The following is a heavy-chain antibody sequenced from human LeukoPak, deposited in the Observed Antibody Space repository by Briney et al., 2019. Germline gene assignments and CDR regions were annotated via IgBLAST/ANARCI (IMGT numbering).Heavy chain of an antibody. CDR3: ATGPYTAYLY. J-gene: IGHJ4*02. V-gene: IGHV3-7*01. D-gene: IGHD2-2*02. Sequence: GGSLRLSCAASGFTFSSYWMTWVRQAPGKGLEWVANIGEDGSEKYYVDSVKGRFTISRDNAKNSLYLQVNSLRAEDTAVYYCATGPYTAYLYWGQGTLVTVSS. CDR1: GFTFSSYW. CDR2: IGEDGSEK.